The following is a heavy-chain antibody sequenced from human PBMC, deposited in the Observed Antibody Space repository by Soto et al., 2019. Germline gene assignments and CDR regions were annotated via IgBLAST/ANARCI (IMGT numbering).Heavy chain of an antibody. CDR1: GGSISSYY. CDR2: IYYSGST. J-gene: IGHJ4*02. V-gene: IGHV4-59*08. Sequence: QVQLQESGPGLVKPSETLSLTCTVSGGSISSYYWSWIRQPPGKGLEWIGYIYYSGSTNYNPSLKSRVTISVDTSKNQFSLKLSSVTAADTAVYYCARSNGYNPLDYWGQGTLVTVSS. D-gene: IGHD6-25*01. CDR3: ARSNGYNPLDY.